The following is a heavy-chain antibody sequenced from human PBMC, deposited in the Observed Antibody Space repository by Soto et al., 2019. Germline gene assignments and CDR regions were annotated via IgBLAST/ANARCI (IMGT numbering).Heavy chain of an antibody. CDR3: ARDFYARDAHQFDP. CDR2: IYYSGST. D-gene: IGHD3-16*01. V-gene: IGHV4-31*03. Sequence: QVQLQESGPGLVKPSQTLSLTCTVSGGSISSGGYYWSWIRQHPGKGLEWIGYIYYSGSTYYNPSLKRRVTISVDTSKNQFSLKLSSVTAADTAVYYCARDFYARDAHQFDPWGQGTLVTVSS. J-gene: IGHJ5*02. CDR1: GGSISSGGYY.